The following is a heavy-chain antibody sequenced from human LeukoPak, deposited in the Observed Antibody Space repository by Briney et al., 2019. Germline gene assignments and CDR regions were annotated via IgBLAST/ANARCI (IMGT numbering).Heavy chain of an antibody. CDR2: MNPNSGNT. D-gene: IGHD3-3*01. V-gene: IGHV1-8*01. J-gene: IGHJ5*02. CDR3: ARGLRITIFGVVIRPGDWFDP. CDR1: GYTFTSYD. Sequence: ASVKVSCKASGYTFTSYDINWVRQATGQGLEWMGWMNPNSGNTGCAQKFQGRVTMTRNTSISTAYMELSSLRSEDTAVYYCARGLRITIFGVVIRPGDWFDPWGQGTLVTVSS.